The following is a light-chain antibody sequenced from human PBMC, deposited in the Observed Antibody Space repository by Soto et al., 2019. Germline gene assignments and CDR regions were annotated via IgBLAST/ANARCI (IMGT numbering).Light chain of an antibody. CDR2: DST. J-gene: IGKJ5*01. CDR3: QQRNVWPPIT. Sequence: VLTQSPATLSLSPGERATLSCRASQSIHTSLSWYQQKSGKPPRLVIYDSTLRANGVPDRFGGSRSGTEFTLTINRLEPEDFAVYYCQQRNVWPPITFGQGTRLEI. V-gene: IGKV3-11*01. CDR1: QSIHTS.